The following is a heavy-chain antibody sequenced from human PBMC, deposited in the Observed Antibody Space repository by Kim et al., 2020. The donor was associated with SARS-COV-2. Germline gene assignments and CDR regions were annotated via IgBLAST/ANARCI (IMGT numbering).Heavy chain of an antibody. D-gene: IGHD2-2*01. V-gene: IGHV7-4-1*02. CDR1: GYTFTSYA. J-gene: IGHJ6*02. CDR3: ARVWYGTSCYGCYYGMDV. Sequence: ASVKVSCKASGYTFTSYAMNWVRQAPGQGLEWMGWINTNTGNPTYAQGFTGRFVFSLDTSVSTAYLQISSLKAEDTAVYYCARVWYGTSCYGCYYGMDVWGQGTTVTVS. CDR2: INTNTGNP.